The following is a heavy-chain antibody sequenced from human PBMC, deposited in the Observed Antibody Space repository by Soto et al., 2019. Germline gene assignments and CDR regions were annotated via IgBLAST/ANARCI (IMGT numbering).Heavy chain of an antibody. CDR1: ELTFGDHD. Sequence: RLWYAASELTFGDHDMHWVRKTPGKGLEWVGRTRNKANSYTTEYAASVKGRFSISGDDSKNSVYLQMNSLKTEDTAVYYCATTSYGSGKGWYFDLWGRGTLVPVSS. J-gene: IGHJ2*01. CDR3: ATTSYGSGKGWYFDL. CDR2: TRNKANSYTT. V-gene: IGHV3-72*01. D-gene: IGHD3-10*01.